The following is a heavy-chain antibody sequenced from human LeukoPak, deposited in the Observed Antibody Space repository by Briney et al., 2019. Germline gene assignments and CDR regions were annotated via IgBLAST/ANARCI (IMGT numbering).Heavy chain of an antibody. Sequence: SETLSLTCTVSGGSISSSSYYWGWIRQPPGKGLEWIGSIYYSGSTYYNPSLKSRVTISVDTSKNHFSVKLSSVTAADTAVYYCARHGGSWSVYYYYYYMDVWGKGTTVTISS. V-gene: IGHV4-39*01. D-gene: IGHD6-13*01. J-gene: IGHJ6*03. CDR1: GGSISSSSYY. CDR3: ARHGGSWSVYYYYYYMDV. CDR2: IYYSGST.